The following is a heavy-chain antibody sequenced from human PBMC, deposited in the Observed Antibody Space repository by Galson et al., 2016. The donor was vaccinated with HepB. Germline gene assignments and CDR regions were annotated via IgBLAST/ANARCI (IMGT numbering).Heavy chain of an antibody. CDR2: ISSSSNYI. D-gene: IGHD3-16*01. CDR1: GINFSSYS. CDR3: ARDDYFRLGY. V-gene: IGHV3-21*01. J-gene: IGHJ4*02. Sequence: SLRLSCAASGINFSSYSMNWVRQAPGKGLEWVSSISSSSNYIYYAESVKGRFTISRDNAKNSLYLEMNSLRDEDTAVYYCARDDYFRLGYWGQGTLVTVSS.